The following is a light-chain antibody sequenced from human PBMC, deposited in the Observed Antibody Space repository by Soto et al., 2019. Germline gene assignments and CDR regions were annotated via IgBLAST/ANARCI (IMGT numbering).Light chain of an antibody. CDR3: CSYAGSSTYV. V-gene: IGLV2-23*01. CDR2: EGS. J-gene: IGLJ1*01. CDR1: SIDVVSYNL. Sequence: QSVLTKPAYVSGSPGQSITISCTGTSIDVVSYNLVSWYQQHPGKAPKLMIYEGSKRPSGVSNRLSGSKSGNTASLTISGLQAEDEADYYCCSYAGSSTYVFGTGTKVTVL.